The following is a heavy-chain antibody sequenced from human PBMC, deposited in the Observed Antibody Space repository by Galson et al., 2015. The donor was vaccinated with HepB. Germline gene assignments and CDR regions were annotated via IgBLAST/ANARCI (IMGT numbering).Heavy chain of an antibody. D-gene: IGHD3-3*01. CDR1: GFTFSTYG. Sequence: SLRLSCAASGFTFSTYGMNWVRQAPGKGLEWVAVIWSDGSTKYYADSVKGRFTISRDESKNTLYLQMNTLRAEDTAVYYCLLEAFDYWGQGTLVTVSS. CDR2: IWSDGSTK. V-gene: IGHV3-33*01. CDR3: LLEAFDY. J-gene: IGHJ4*02.